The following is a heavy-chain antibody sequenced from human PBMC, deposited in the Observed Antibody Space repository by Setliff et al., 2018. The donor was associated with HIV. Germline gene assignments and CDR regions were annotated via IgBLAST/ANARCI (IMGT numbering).Heavy chain of an antibody. J-gene: IGHJ4*01. CDR2: IDHSGST. CDR1: GGSFNDYY. Sequence: KTSETLSLTCAVYGGSFNDYYWTWIRQPPGEGLEWIGEIDHSGSTKYHASLKSRVTISIDTSKNQFSLKLNSVTALDTAVYYCARKGSSSRSQEYYYDFWGHGTLVTVSS. V-gene: IGHV4-34*01. CDR3: ARKGSSSRSQEYYYDF. D-gene: IGHD6-13*01.